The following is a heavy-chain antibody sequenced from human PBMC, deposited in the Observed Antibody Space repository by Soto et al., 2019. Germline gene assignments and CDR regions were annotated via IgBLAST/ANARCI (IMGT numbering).Heavy chain of an antibody. V-gene: IGHV3-49*03. D-gene: IGHD1-20*01. CDR1: GFTFGDYA. CDR3: ARYTYTHRYNYYGMDV. Sequence: SLRLCCTTSGFTFGDYAMCWFRQAPGKGLEWVGVVRSKAYGGTRDYAASVKGRFDISRDDSKSIAYLQMNSVTTEDTAVYVCARYTYTHRYNYYGMDVWGHGTTVTVSS. J-gene: IGHJ6*02. CDR2: VRSKAYGGTR.